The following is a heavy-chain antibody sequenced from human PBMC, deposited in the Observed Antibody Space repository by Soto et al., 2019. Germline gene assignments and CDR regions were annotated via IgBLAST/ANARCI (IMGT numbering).Heavy chain of an antibody. D-gene: IGHD2-2*01. CDR1: GFTFSSDW. J-gene: IGHJ6*02. CDR3: ARGVVGAGCSYGMDV. Sequence: EVQLVESGGGLVQPGGSLRLSCVASGFTFSSDWMHWVRQAPGKGLVWVSRINSDGSSRSSGDSVKGRFTISRDNAKNTLYLQMDSLRAEDTAVYYCARGVVGAGCSYGMDVWGPGTTGTVSS. V-gene: IGHV3-74*01. CDR2: INSDGSSR.